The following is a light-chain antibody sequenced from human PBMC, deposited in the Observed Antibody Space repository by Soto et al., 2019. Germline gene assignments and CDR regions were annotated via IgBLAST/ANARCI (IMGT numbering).Light chain of an antibody. J-gene: IGKJ2*01. V-gene: IGKV4-1*01. CDR1: QSLFFTSNKKNS. CDR2: CGS. CDR3: QQGYRSPFT. Sequence: DIVLTQSPASLDVSLGERVTINCKSSQSLFFTSNKKNSLAWYQQNPGQPPKLIIYCGSSRESGVPARFRAAGSATDFTLTISSLQAEDVAVYYCQQGYRSPFTFGQGTKVGIK.